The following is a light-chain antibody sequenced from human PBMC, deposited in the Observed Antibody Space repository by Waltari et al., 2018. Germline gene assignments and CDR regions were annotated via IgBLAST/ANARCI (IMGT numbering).Light chain of an antibody. CDR3: LQDYNSWT. Sequence: AIQLTQSPSSLSASVGDRVTITCRANQDIRNDLAWYQQKPGKAPTLLIYSASNLQSGVPSRFSGGGFGTDFTLTISGLQAEDFATYYCLQDYNSWTFGQGTKVEI. V-gene: IGKV1-6*02. CDR2: SAS. J-gene: IGKJ1*01. CDR1: QDIRND.